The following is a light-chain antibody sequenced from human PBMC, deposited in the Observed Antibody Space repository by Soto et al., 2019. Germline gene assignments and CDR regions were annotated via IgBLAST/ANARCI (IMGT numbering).Light chain of an antibody. V-gene: IGKV3-20*01. CDR1: QSVSSGY. CDR3: HQYATSPRT. Sequence: EIVLTQSPGTLSLSPGERATLSCRTSQSVSSGYLAWYQQKPGQAPRLLIYGASSRATGIPDRFSGSGSGTDFTLTISRLAPEDFAVYYCHQYATSPRTFGQGTKVDNK. CDR2: GAS. J-gene: IGKJ1*01.